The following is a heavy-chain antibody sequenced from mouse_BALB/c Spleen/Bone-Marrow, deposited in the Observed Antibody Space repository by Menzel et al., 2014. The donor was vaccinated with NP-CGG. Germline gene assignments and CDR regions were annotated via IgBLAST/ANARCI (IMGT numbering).Heavy chain of an antibody. CDR3: ARLGYYGYFVD. CDR2: INPESSTI. Sequence: EVMLVESGGGLVQPGGSLKLSCVASGFDFRRYWMSWVRQAPGKGLEWIGEINPESSTINYTPSLKDKFIISRDNAKNTLYLQMSKVRSEDTALYYCARLGYYGYFVDWGQGTTLTVSS. J-gene: IGHJ2*01. CDR1: GFDFRRYW. V-gene: IGHV4-1*02. D-gene: IGHD2-3*01.